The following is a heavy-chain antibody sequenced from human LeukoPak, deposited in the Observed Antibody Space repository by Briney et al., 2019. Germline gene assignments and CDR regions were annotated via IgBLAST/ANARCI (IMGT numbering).Heavy chain of an antibody. V-gene: IGHV3-9*01. D-gene: IGHD6-19*01. J-gene: IGHJ6*02. CDR2: ISWDSGSI. CDR1: GFIFDGCA. Sequence: PGRSLRLSCAASGFIFDGCAMHWVRQAPGKGLEWVAGISWDSGSIDYADSVKGRFTISRDSAENSLYLQMNSLRPEDTALYYCAKERNPGIAVAGDLNFYYFGLDVWGQGTTVTVSS. CDR3: AKERNPGIAVAGDLNFYYFGLDV.